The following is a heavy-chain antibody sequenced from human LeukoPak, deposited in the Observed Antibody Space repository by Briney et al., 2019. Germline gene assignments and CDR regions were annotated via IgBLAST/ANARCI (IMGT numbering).Heavy chain of an antibody. CDR2: INPNSGGT. CDR3: ARLGPMVRARVYYYYYMDV. Sequence: ASVKVSCKASGYTFTGYYMHWVRQAPGQGLEWMGWINPNSGGTNYAQKFQGRVTMTRDTSISTAYMELSRLRSDDTAVYYCARLGPMVRARVYYYYYMDVWGKGTTVTVSS. V-gene: IGHV1-2*02. D-gene: IGHD3-10*01. CDR1: GYTFTGYY. J-gene: IGHJ6*03.